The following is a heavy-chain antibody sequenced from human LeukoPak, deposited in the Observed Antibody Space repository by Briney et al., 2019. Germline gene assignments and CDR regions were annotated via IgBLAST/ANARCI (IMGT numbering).Heavy chain of an antibody. CDR2: IDPSSTYI. CDR3: ARAPTVLVGYCSSSSCQADY. Sequence: GGSLRLSCSASKFTFSNAWMSWVRQAPGKGLEWVSAIDPSSTYIYYADSVKGRFTISRDNAENSLYLQMNSLRVEDTAVYYCARAPTVLVGYCSSSSCQADYWGQGTPVTVSS. CDR1: KFTFSNAW. V-gene: IGHV3-21*01. J-gene: IGHJ4*02. D-gene: IGHD2-2*01.